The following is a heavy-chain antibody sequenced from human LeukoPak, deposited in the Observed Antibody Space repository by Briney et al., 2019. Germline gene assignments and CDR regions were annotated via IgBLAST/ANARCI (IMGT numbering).Heavy chain of an antibody. J-gene: IGHJ4*02. CDR1: GGSISSYY. Sequence: KASETLSLTCTVSGGSISSYYWSWIRQSPGKGLEWIGYIYYSGSTNYNPSLKSRVTISVDTSKNQFSLKLSSVTAADTAVYCCARAGSGQLVLNYWGQGTLVTVSS. V-gene: IGHV4-59*01. CDR2: IYYSGST. D-gene: IGHD6-6*01. CDR3: ARAGSGQLVLNY.